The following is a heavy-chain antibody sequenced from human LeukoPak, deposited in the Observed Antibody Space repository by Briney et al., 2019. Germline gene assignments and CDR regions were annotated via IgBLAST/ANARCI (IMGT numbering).Heavy chain of an antibody. J-gene: IGHJ3*02. V-gene: IGHV3-21*01. CDR3: ARALPSPLYSGSYADAFDI. CDR1: GFTFSSYA. Sequence: GGSLRLSWATSGFTFSSYAMSWVRQAPGKGLEWVSSISSSSSYIYYAASVKGRFTISRDNAKNSLYLQMNSLRAEDTAVYYCARALPSPLYSGSYADAFDIWGQGTMVTVSS. D-gene: IGHD1-26*01. CDR2: ISSSSSYI.